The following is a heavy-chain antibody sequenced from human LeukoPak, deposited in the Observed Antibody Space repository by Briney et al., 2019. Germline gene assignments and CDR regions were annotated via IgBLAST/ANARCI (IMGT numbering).Heavy chain of an antibody. CDR1: GFTFSSYE. CDR2: ISSSGSTI. V-gene: IGHV3-48*03. CDR3: AKGPQTGYSN. J-gene: IGHJ3*01. Sequence: GGSLRLSCAASGFTFSSYEMNWVRQAPGKGLEWVSYISSSGSTIYYADSVKGRFTISRDNAKNSLYLQMNSLRAEDTAVYYCAKGPQTGYSNWGQGTMVTVSS. D-gene: IGHD6-13*01.